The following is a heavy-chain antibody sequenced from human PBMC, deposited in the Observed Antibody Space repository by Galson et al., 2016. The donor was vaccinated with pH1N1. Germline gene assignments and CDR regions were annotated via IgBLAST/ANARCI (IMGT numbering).Heavy chain of an antibody. D-gene: IGHD1-14*01. CDR3: ARAPPTYNNRGWSFDM. CDR2: ISYDGTNK. J-gene: IGHJ3*02. CDR1: GFIFSSYG. V-gene: IGHV3-30*03. Sequence: SLRLSCAASGFIFSSYGMHWVRQAPGKGLEWVAFISYDGTNKYYADSLKGRFTISRDNSKNTLYLQMNSLKAEDTAVFYCARAPPTYNNRGWSFDMWGQGTMVTVSS.